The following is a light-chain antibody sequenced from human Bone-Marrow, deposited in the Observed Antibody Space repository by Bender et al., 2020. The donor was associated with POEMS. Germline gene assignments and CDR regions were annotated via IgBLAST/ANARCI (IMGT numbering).Light chain of an antibody. Sequence: QSVLTQPPSVSGTPGQRVTISCSGSGSNIGGYPVNWYQQLPGTAPRLLIYTNNQRPSGVPDRFSASKSGTSASLAISGLRSEDEADYYCATWDASLIGPCVVFGGGTKLTVL. J-gene: IGLJ2*01. CDR3: ATWDASLIGPCVV. V-gene: IGLV1-44*01. CDR2: TNN. CDR1: GSNIGGYP.